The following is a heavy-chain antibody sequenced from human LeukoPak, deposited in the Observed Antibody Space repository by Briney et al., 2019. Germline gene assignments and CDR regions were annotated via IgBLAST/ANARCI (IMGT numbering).Heavy chain of an antibody. Sequence: GGSLRLSCAASGFTFSSYAMHWVRQAPGKGLEWVAVISYDGSNKYYADSVKGRFTISRDNAKNSLYLQMNSLRAEDTAVYYCARVYCSSTSCSSFFDFWGQGTLVTVSS. J-gene: IGHJ4*02. V-gene: IGHV3-30*04. D-gene: IGHD2-2*01. CDR3: ARVYCSSTSCSSFFDF. CDR2: ISYDGSNK. CDR1: GFTFSSYA.